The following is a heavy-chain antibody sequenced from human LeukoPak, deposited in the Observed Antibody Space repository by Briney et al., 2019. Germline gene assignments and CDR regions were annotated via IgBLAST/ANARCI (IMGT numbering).Heavy chain of an antibody. CDR1: GDFITAYY. Sequence: PSETLSLTCTVSGDFITAYYWSWIRQPPGKGLEWIGYIYYSGSTNYNPSLKSRVTISVDTSKNQYSLKVNSVTAADTAVYYCARVTGYRIEDYFDYWGQGTLVTVSS. CDR3: ARVTGYRIEDYFDY. D-gene: IGHD6-13*01. J-gene: IGHJ4*02. V-gene: IGHV4-59*01. CDR2: IYYSGST.